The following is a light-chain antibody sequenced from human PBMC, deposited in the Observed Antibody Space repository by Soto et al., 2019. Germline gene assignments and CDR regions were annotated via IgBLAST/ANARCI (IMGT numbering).Light chain of an antibody. J-gene: IGKJ3*01. V-gene: IGKV3-20*01. CDR1: QSVSSSY. Sequence: EIVLTQSPGTLSLSPGERATLSCRASQSVSSSYLAWYQQKPGQAPRLLIYGASSRATGIPDRFSGSGSGTDFTLTISRLEPEDFAVYYWQQDGRSPCTFGPGTKGDIK. CDR2: GAS. CDR3: QQDGRSPCT.